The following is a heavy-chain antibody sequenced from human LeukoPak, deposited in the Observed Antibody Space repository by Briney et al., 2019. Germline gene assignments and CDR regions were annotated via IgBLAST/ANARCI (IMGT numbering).Heavy chain of an antibody. CDR3: AKTTYCGTDCYSWYFDY. Sequence: GGTLRLSCAASGLTFSSYGMSWVRQAPGKGLEWVSAISGSGGNTHYADSVKGRFTISRDNSKNTLYLQMNSLRAEDTAVYNCAKTTYCGTDCYSWYFDYWGQGTLVTVSS. CDR2: ISGSGGNT. D-gene: IGHD2-21*02. V-gene: IGHV3-23*01. CDR1: GLTFSSYG. J-gene: IGHJ4*02.